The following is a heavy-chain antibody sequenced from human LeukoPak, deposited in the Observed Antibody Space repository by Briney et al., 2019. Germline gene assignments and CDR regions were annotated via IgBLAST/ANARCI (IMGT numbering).Heavy chain of an antibody. D-gene: IGHD6-13*01. CDR2: IKYDGSEK. J-gene: IGHJ6*02. CDR3: AREIAAAGTTYYYYGMDV. V-gene: IGHV3-7*03. Sequence: GGSLRLSCGASGFTFSNYWMSWVRQAPGKGLEWVANIKYDGSEKYYVDSVEGRFTISRDNGKNSLYVQMNSLSVEDTAVYYCAREIAAAGTTYYYYGMDVWGQGTTVTVSS. CDR1: GFTFSNYW.